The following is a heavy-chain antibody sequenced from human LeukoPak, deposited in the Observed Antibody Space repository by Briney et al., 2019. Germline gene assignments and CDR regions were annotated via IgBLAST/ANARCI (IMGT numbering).Heavy chain of an antibody. J-gene: IGHJ3*02. CDR1: GFTVSSNY. Sequence: AGGSLRLSCAASGFTVSSNYMSWVRQAPGKGLEWVSVIYSGGSTYYADSVKGRFTISRDNSKNTLYLQMNSLRAEDTAVYYCARSDLRAAFDIWGQGTMVTVSS. CDR2: IYSGGST. CDR3: ARSDLRAAFDI. V-gene: IGHV3-53*01.